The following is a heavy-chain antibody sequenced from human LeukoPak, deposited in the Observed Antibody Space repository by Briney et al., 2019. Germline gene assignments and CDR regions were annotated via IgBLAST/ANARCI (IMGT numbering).Heavy chain of an antibody. Sequence: PGRSLRLSCAASGFTFSSYGMHWVRQAPGKGLEWVAVISYDGSNKYYADSVKGRFTISRDNSKNTLYLQMNSLRAEDTALYYGARESSWSFDYWGQGTLVTVSS. V-gene: IGHV3-30*03. J-gene: IGHJ4*02. D-gene: IGHD6-13*01. CDR3: ARESSWSFDY. CDR2: ISYDGSNK. CDR1: GFTFSSYG.